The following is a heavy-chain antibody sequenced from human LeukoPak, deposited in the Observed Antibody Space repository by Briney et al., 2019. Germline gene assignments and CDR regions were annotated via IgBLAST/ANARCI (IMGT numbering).Heavy chain of an antibody. CDR2: AHHSGST. CDR3: ARLYYYGSGSYLSGFDI. J-gene: IGHJ3*02. CDR1: GDSISSSSYY. D-gene: IGHD3-10*01. V-gene: IGHV4-39*01. Sequence: PSETLSLTCTVSGDSISSSSYYWGWIRQPPGKGLEWIGSAHHSGSTYYTPSLKSRVTISVDTSKNQFSLKLSSVTAADTAVYQCARLYYYGSGSYLSGFDIWGQGTMVTVSS.